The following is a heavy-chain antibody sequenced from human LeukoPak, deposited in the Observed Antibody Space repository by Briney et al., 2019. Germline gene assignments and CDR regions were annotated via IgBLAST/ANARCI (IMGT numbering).Heavy chain of an antibody. CDR3: ARSSGYGYDY. V-gene: IGHV3-74*01. D-gene: IGHD5-18*01. CDR2: VSSDGSSS. Sequence: GGSLRLSCAASGFTFSSSWMHWVRQAPGKGLVWVSRVSSDGSSSSYADSVKGRFTISRDNAKNTLSLQMNSLRAEDTAVYYCARSSGYGYDYWGQGTLVTVSS. CDR1: GFTFSSSW. J-gene: IGHJ4*02.